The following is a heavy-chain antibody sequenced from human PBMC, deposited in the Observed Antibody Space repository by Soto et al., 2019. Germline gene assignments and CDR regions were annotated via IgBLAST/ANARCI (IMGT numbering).Heavy chain of an antibody. CDR1: GGTFSSYT. CDR3: ARDRYGDYSGDY. J-gene: IGHJ4*02. CDR2: IIPVLDIA. V-gene: IGHV1-69*08. D-gene: IGHD4-17*01. Sequence: QVQLVQSGAEVKKPGSSVKVSCKASGGTFSSYTISWVRQAPGQGLEWMGRIIPVLDIANYAQKFQGRVTITADKSTSTAYMELSSLRSEDTAIYYCARDRYGDYSGDYWGQGTLVTVSS.